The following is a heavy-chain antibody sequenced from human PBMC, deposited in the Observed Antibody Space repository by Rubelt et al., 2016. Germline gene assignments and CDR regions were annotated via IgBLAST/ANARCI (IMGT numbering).Heavy chain of an antibody. CDR2: IYPGDSDI. CDR1: GYSFTSYW. CDR3: ARHFAYCGGDCYLYGMDV. Sequence: GESLKISCKGSGYSFTSYWIGWVRQMPGKGLEWMGIIYPGDSDIKYSPSFQGQVTISADKSISTAYLQWSSLKASDTAMYYCARHFAYCGGDCYLYGMDVWGQGTTVTVSS. J-gene: IGHJ6*02. V-gene: IGHV5-51*01. D-gene: IGHD2-21*01.